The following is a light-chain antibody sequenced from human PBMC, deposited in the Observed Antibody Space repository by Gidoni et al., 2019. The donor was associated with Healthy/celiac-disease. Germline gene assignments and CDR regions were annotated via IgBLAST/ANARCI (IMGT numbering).Light chain of an antibody. Sequence: QTVRITCQGDSHRSYYASWYQQKPGQAPVLVIYGKNNRPSGIPERFSGSSSGNTASLTITGAQAEDEADYYCNSRDSSGNLVVFGGGTKLTVL. CDR3: NSRDSSGNLVV. V-gene: IGLV3-19*01. CDR2: GKN. J-gene: IGLJ2*01. CDR1: SHRSYY.